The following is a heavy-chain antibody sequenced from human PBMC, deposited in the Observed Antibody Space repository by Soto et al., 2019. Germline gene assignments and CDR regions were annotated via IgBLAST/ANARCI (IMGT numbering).Heavy chain of an antibody. CDR3: AKESLNYYGSGGSFAH. CDR2: ISYDGCNK. J-gene: IGHJ4*02. D-gene: IGHD3-10*01. CDR1: GFTFRRYG. V-gene: IGHV3-30*18. Sequence: PGGSLRLFCAASGFTFRRYGMHWVRQAPGKGLEWVAVISYDGCNKYYPDSVRGRFTISRDNSKNTLYLQMASLRAEDTAVYYLAKESLNYYGSGGSFAHWGQGIMVTVSS.